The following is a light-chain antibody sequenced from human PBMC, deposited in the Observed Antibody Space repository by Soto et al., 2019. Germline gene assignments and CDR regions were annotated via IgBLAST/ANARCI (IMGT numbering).Light chain of an antibody. CDR3: QQYYSYEIFT. CDR1: QSISAW. J-gene: IGKJ3*01. CDR2: KTS. Sequence: DIPMIQPPSTLSASVGDRVTITCRASQSISAWLAWYQQKPGKAPKLLIYKTSSLGSGGATRFRGSGSGTEFTLTISSLQPDDFATYYCQQYYSYEIFTFGPGTKVDIK. V-gene: IGKV1-5*03.